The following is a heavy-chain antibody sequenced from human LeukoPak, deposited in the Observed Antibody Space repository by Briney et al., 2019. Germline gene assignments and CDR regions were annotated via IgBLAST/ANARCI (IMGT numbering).Heavy chain of an antibody. D-gene: IGHD4-17*01. CDR1: GGSVITNY. CDR2: IYASGDT. Sequence: PSETLSLTCTVSGGSVITNYWSWVRRPAGKELEWIGHIYASGDTKYNPSLQSRVTISIDRSKNQFSLSLKSVTAADTAVYFCAREHYGDYLYFYFNRWGRGTVVTVSS. V-gene: IGHV4-4*07. J-gene: IGHJ2*01. CDR3: AREHYGDYLYFYFNR.